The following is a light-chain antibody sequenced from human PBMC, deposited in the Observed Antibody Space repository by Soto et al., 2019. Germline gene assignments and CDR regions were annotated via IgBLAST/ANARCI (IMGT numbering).Light chain of an antibody. CDR3: QQYNNWPRT. CDR2: AAS. V-gene: IGKV3-15*01. J-gene: IGKJ1*01. Sequence: EFVLTQSPGTLSFSPGERATLCCRASQSISSTVAWYQQKPGQAPRLLIYAASTRARGIPARFSGSGSGTEFTLSISSLQSEDFAVYYCQQYNNWPRTFGQGTKVDI. CDR1: QSISST.